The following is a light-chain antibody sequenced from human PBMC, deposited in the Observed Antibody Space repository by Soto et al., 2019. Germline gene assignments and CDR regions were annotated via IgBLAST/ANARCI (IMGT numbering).Light chain of an antibody. CDR1: QTITRW. V-gene: IGKV1-5*01. J-gene: IGKJ1*01. CDR3: QQYNSYSWT. Sequence: DIQMTQSPSTLSASVGDRVTITCRASQTITRWMAWHQQKPGKAPKXLICDASTLESGVPSRFSGSRSGTECTLTISSLQPDDFATYDGQQYNSYSWTFGQGTKVDIK. CDR2: DAS.